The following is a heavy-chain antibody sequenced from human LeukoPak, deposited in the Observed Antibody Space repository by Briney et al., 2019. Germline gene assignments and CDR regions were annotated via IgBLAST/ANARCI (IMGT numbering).Heavy chain of an antibody. CDR3: ARQYYYDSSGYYGFDY. V-gene: IGHV5-51*01. D-gene: IGHD3-22*01. Sequence: GESLKISCKGSGYSFTSYWIGWVRQMPGKGLEWMGIIYPGDSDTRYSPSFQGQVTISADKSISTAYLQWSSLKASDTAMYYCARQYYYDSSGYYGFDYWGQGTLVTVSS. CDR1: GYSFTSYW. CDR2: IYPGDSDT. J-gene: IGHJ4*02.